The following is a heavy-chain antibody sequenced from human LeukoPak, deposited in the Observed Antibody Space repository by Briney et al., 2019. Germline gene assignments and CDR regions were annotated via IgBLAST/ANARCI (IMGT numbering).Heavy chain of an antibody. CDR3: ARDRVGGATAAFDI. CDR2: IYYGGST. J-gene: IGHJ3*02. CDR1: GGSISSYY. V-gene: IGHV4-59*13. D-gene: IGHD1-26*01. Sequence: PSETLSLTCTVSGGSISSYYWSWVRQPPGKGLELIGFIYYGGSTNYNPSLKSRVAISVDRSKNQFSLKLSSVTAADTAVYYCARDRVGGATAAFDIWGQGTMATASS.